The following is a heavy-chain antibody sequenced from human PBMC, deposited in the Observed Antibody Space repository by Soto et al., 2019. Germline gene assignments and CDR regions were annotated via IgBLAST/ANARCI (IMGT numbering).Heavy chain of an antibody. D-gene: IGHD5-12*01. V-gene: IGHV1-69*13. CDR2: IIPIFGTA. CDR1: GGTFSSYA. CDR3: ASRDGYNSPYYYYGMDV. J-gene: IGHJ6*02. Sequence: SVKVSCKASGGTFSSYAISWVRQAPGQGLEWMGGIIPIFGTANYAQKFQGRVTITADESTSTAYMELSSLRSEDTAVYYCASRDGYNSPYYYYGMDVWGQGTTVTVSS.